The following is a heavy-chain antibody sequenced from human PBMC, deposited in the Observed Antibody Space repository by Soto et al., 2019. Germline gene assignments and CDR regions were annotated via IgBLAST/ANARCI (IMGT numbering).Heavy chain of an antibody. D-gene: IGHD3-3*01. Sequence: QVQLVESGGGVVQPGRSLRLSCAASGFTFSSYGMHWVRQAPGKGLEWVAVISYDGSNKYYADSVKGRFTISRDNSKNTLYLQRNSLRDEYTSVYYCAKDRSVRYGIDVWGQGTTVTGSS. J-gene: IGHJ6*02. V-gene: IGHV3-30*18. CDR1: GFTFSSYG. CDR2: ISYDGSNK. CDR3: AKDRSVRYGIDV.